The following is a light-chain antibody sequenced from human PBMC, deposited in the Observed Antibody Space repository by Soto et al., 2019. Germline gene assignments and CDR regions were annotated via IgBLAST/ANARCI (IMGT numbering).Light chain of an antibody. CDR3: QQRSTWVT. Sequence: EIVLTQSPATLSLSPGERATLSCRASQSVSSSLAWYQQKPGQAPRLLIYDASNRATGIPARFSGSGSGTDFTLTISSLEPDDSAVYYCQQRSTWVTFGGGTKVEIK. CDR1: QSVSSS. J-gene: IGKJ4*01. CDR2: DAS. V-gene: IGKV3-11*01.